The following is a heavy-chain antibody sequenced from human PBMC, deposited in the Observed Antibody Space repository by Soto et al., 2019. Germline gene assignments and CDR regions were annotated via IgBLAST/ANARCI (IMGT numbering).Heavy chain of an antibody. CDR3: ARDHHYDILTGYYSYYFDY. Sequence: QVQLVQSGAEVKKPGASVKVSCKASGYTFTSYAMHWVRQAPGHRLEWMGWINAGNGNTKYSQKFQGRVTITRDTSASTAYMELSSLRSEDTAVYYCARDHHYDILTGYYSYYFDYWGQGTLVTVSS. V-gene: IGHV1-3*01. J-gene: IGHJ4*02. D-gene: IGHD3-9*01. CDR1: GYTFTSYA. CDR2: INAGNGNT.